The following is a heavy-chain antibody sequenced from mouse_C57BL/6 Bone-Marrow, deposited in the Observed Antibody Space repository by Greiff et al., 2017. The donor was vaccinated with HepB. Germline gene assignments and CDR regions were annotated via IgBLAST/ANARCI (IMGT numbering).Heavy chain of an antibody. D-gene: IGHD2-10*02. V-gene: IGHV8-8*01. CDR1: GFSLSTFGMG. CDR3: ARIEGDSIQY. CDR2: IWWDDDK. Sequence: QVTLKESGPGILQPSQTLSLTCSFSGFSLSTFGMGVGLIRQPSGKGLEWLAHIWWDDDKYYNPALKSRHTTSKDTSNKQGFLKIANVATADTARYYCARIEGDSIQYWGQGTTRTVAS. J-gene: IGHJ2*01.